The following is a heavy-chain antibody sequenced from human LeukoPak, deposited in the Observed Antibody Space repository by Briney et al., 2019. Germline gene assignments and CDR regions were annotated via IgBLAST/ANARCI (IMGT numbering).Heavy chain of an antibody. V-gene: IGHV1-46*03. CDR2: INPSGGST. Sequence: GASVKVSCKASGYTFTSYYMHWVRQAPGHGLEWMGIINPSGGSTSYAQKFQGRVTMTRDTSTSTVYMELSSLRSEDTAVYYCARGLSLQAAAGTSLFDYWGQGTLVTVSS. D-gene: IGHD6-13*01. J-gene: IGHJ4*02. CDR1: GYTFTSYY. CDR3: ARGLSLQAAAGTSLFDY.